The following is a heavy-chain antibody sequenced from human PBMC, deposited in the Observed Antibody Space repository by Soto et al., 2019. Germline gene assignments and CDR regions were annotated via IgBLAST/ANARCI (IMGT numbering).Heavy chain of an antibody. CDR3: AKDRPSGSRPYYYGMDV. Sequence: PGGSLRLSCAVSGFTFSDYYMTWIRQAPGKGLEWVSYISSSTSHTNYADSVKGRFTISRDNAKNSLFLQMNSLRAEDTAVYYCAKDRPSGSRPYYYGMDVWGQGTTVTVSS. CDR1: GFTFSDYY. D-gene: IGHD1-26*01. V-gene: IGHV3-11*06. CDR2: ISSSTSHT. J-gene: IGHJ6*02.